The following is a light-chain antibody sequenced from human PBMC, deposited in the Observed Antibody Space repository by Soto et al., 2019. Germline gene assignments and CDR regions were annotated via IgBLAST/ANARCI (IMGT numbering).Light chain of an antibody. CDR3: QQRRYWPVT. J-gene: IGKJ1*01. V-gene: IGKV3-11*01. Sequence: EIVLTQSPAILSMSPGERATLSCRASQSVSSYFAWYQQKPGQAPGLLIYDASNRATGVPARFSGSGSGTDFTLTISSLEPEDFAVYYCQQRRYWPVTFGQGTKV. CDR1: QSVSSY. CDR2: DAS.